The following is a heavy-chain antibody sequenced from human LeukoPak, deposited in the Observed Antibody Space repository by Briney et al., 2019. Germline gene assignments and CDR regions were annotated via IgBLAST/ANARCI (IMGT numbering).Heavy chain of an antibody. J-gene: IGHJ4*02. D-gene: IGHD2-8*01. CDR1: GYTFTGYY. CDR2: INPNSGGT. CDR3: ARGPKKYCTNGVCYFDY. Sequence: ASVKVFCKASGYTFTGYYMHWVRQAPGQGLEWMGWINPNSGGTNYAQKFQGRVTMTRDTSISTAYMELSRLRSDDTAVYYCARGPKKYCTNGVCYFDYWGQGTLVTVSS. V-gene: IGHV1-2*02.